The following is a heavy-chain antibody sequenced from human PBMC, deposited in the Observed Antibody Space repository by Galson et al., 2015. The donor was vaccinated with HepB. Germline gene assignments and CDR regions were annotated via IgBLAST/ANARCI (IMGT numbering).Heavy chain of an antibody. CDR1: GGSISSYY. CDR2: IYYSGST. D-gene: IGHD6-19*01. J-gene: IGHJ5*02. CDR3: ARVLREMWPYSSGRNWFDP. V-gene: IGHV4-59*01. Sequence: SETLSLTCTVSGGSISSYYWSWIRQPPGKGLEWIGYIYYSGSTNYNPSLKSRVTISVDTSKNQFSLKLSSVTAADTAVYYCARVLREMWPYSSGRNWFDPWGQGTLVTVSS.